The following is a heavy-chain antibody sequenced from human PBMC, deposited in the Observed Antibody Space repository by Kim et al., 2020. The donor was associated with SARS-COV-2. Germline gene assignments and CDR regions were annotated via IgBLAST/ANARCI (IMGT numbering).Heavy chain of an antibody. CDR2: VHYIGSS. CDR3: ATLGHDYGDYVRN. Sequence: SETLSLTCTVSGDSISSSNSYWGWIRQPPGKGLEWIVSVHYIGSSYYNPSLKSRVTISIDTSRNQFSLKLSSVTAADTSVYFCATLGHDYGDYVRNWGQGTLVTVSS. J-gene: IGHJ4*02. V-gene: IGHV4-39*01. D-gene: IGHD4-17*01. CDR1: GDSISSSNSY.